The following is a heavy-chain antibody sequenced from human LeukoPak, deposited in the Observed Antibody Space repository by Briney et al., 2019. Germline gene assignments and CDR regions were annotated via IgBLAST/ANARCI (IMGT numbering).Heavy chain of an antibody. J-gene: IGHJ3*02. CDR1: GGSISSYY. CDR3: ARVRLSGYEGLNAFDI. Sequence: KPSETLSLTCTVSGGSISSYYWSWIRQPPGKGLEWIGYIYTSGSTNYNPSLKSRVTISVDTSKNQFSLELSSVTAADTAVYYCARVRLSGYEGLNAFDIWGQGTMVTVSS. CDR2: IYTSGST. D-gene: IGHD3-22*01. V-gene: IGHV4-4*09.